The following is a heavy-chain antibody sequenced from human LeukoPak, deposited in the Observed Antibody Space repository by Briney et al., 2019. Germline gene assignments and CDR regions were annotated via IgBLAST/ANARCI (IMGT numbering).Heavy chain of an antibody. CDR3: ARPCYYDSSGYYSNYYGMDV. CDR1: GFTFSSYS. V-gene: IGHV3-21*01. Sequence: GGSLRLSCAASGFTFSSYSMNWVPQAPGKGLEWVSSISSSSSYIYYADSVKGRFTISRDNAKNSLYLQMNSLRAEDTAVYYCARPCYYDSSGYYSNYYGMDVWGQGTTVTVSS. J-gene: IGHJ6*02. CDR2: ISSSSSYI. D-gene: IGHD3-22*01.